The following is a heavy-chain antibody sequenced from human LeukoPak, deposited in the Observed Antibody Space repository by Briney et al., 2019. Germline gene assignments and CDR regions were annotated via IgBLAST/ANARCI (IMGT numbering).Heavy chain of an antibody. J-gene: IGHJ1*01. CDR3: ANTLVGYCSGGSCYYQYFQH. Sequence: GGSLRLSCAASGFTFSSYAMSWVRQAPGKGLEWVSAISGSGGSTYYADSVKGRFTISRDNSKNTLYLQMNSLRAADTAVYYCANTLVGYCSGGSCYYQYFQHWGQGTLVTVSS. CDR2: ISGSGGST. V-gene: IGHV3-23*01. D-gene: IGHD2-15*01. CDR1: GFTFSSYA.